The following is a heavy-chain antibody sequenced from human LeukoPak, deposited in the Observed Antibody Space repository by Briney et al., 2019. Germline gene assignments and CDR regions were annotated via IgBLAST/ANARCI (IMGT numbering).Heavy chain of an antibody. D-gene: IGHD4-17*01. V-gene: IGHV1-2*02. J-gene: IGHJ4*02. CDR3: AREGLYDYGDYVSSLFGY. CDR1: GYTFTGYY. Sequence: GASVKVSCKASGYTFTGYYMHWVRQAPGQGLEWMGWINPNSGGTNYAQKFQGRVTMTRDTSISTAYMELSRLRSDDTAVYYCAREGLYDYGDYVSSLFGYWGQGTLVTVSS. CDR2: INPNSGGT.